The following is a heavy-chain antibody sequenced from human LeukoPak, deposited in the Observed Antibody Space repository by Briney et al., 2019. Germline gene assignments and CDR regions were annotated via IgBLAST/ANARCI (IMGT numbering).Heavy chain of an antibody. V-gene: IGHV3-33*01. J-gene: IGHJ4*02. Sequence: GGSLRLSCAASGFTFSSYGMHWVRQAPGKGLEWVAVIWYDGGNKYYADSVKGRFTISRDNSKNTLYLQMNSLRAEDTGVYYCARDWRGLEYVGDYWGQGTLVTVSS. CDR1: GFTFSSYG. CDR3: ARDWRGLEYVGDY. CDR2: IWYDGGNK. D-gene: IGHD3-3*01.